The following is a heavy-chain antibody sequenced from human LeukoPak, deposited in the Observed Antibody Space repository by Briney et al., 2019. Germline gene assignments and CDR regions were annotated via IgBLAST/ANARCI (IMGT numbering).Heavy chain of an antibody. Sequence: GGSLRLSCAASGFTFSSYGMSWVRQAPGKGLEWVSAISGSGGSTYYADSVKGRFTISRDNSKNTLYLQMNSLRAEDTAVYYCAKVEENSGWTPYEGIYYYYMDVWGKGTTVTISS. V-gene: IGHV3-23*01. J-gene: IGHJ6*03. CDR3: AKVEENSGWTPYEGIYYYYMDV. CDR2: ISGSGGST. CDR1: GFTFSSYG. D-gene: IGHD6-19*01.